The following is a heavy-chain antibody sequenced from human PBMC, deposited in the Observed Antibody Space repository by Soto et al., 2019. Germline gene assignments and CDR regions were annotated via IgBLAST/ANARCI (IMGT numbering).Heavy chain of an antibody. CDR1: GYSFTSYA. CDR3: ARSIVVVTALDY. V-gene: IGHV1-3*01. J-gene: IGHJ4*02. CDR2: INAGNGNT. D-gene: IGHD2-21*02. Sequence: XSVEVSCKASGYSFTSYAMRLLRQSPGQRLEWMGWINAGNGNTKYSQKFQGRVTITRDTSASTAYMELSRMRSEDTAVYYCARSIVVVTALDYWGQGTLVTVSS.